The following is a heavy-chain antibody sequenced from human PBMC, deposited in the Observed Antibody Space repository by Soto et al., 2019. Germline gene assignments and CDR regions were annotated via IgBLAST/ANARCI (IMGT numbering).Heavy chain of an antibody. CDR1: GFIFSNNG. J-gene: IGHJ4*02. CDR2: MSYDGSDT. Sequence: QVQLVESGGGVVQPGRSRRLSCVGSGFIFSNNGMHWVLQTPVKGLEWVAVMSYDGSDTFYADSVKGRFTISRDKSKNTLFLHMSNLRAEDTAMYYCTIVRVADSALDHWGQGTLVTVSS. V-gene: IGHV3-30*03. D-gene: IGHD3-10*02. CDR3: TIVRVADSALDH.